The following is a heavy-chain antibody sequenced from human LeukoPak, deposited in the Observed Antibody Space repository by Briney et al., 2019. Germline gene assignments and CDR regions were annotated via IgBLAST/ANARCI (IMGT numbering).Heavy chain of an antibody. D-gene: IGHD6-13*01. CDR3: ARAGIAAAGPDY. CDR1: GGSISSYY. J-gene: IGHJ4*02. Sequence: PSETLSLTCTVSGGSISSYYWSWIRQPPGKGLEWIGYIYYSGSTNYNPSLKSRVTISVDTSKNQFSLKLSSVTAADTAVYYCARAGIAAAGPDYWGQGTLVTVSS. V-gene: IGHV4-59*01. CDR2: IYYSGST.